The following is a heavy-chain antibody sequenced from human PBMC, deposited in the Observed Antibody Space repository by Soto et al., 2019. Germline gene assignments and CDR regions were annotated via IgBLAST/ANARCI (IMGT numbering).Heavy chain of an antibody. CDR1: GFPFSPYS. CDR3: AKVGPYDSGSYMFRYNWFGP. Sequence: GGSLRLSCAASGFPFSPYSMNCVRQAPGKGLEWVSGISGSGDSTYYADSVKGRFTVSRDNSKNTVDLQMNSLRAEDTAVYYCAKVGPYDSGSYMFRYNWFGPCGPGTLVTVSS. CDR2: ISGSGDST. V-gene: IGHV3-23*01. J-gene: IGHJ5*02. D-gene: IGHD3-10*01.